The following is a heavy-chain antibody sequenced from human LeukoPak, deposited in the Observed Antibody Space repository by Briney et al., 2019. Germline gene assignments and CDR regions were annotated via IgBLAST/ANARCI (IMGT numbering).Heavy chain of an antibody. Sequence: PSETLTLTCPVSGGSVSRGTSNWSGIRQPAGKGLEWIGHIFTGGSTKYNPSLKSRVSISVDTSKNQFSLKVNSLTAADTAVYYFASRALDSMAFDIWGQGTMVTVSS. CDR1: GGSVSRGTSN. V-gene: IGHV4-61*09. CDR2: IFTGGST. D-gene: IGHD3-3*01. CDR3: ASRALDSMAFDI. J-gene: IGHJ3*02.